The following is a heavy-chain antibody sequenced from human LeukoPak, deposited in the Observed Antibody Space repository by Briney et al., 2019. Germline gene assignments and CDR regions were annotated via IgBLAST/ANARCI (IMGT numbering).Heavy chain of an antibody. Sequence: SETLSLTCTVSGGSISGYYWSWIRQPPGKGLEWIGYIYSSGSTNYNPSLKSRVTISVDTSKNQFSLKLSSVTAADTAVYYCARQDGYNSRDYYYYMDVWGKGTTVTVSS. CDR2: IYSSGST. J-gene: IGHJ6*03. CDR1: GGSISGYY. D-gene: IGHD5-24*01. V-gene: IGHV4-59*01. CDR3: ARQDGYNSRDYYYYMDV.